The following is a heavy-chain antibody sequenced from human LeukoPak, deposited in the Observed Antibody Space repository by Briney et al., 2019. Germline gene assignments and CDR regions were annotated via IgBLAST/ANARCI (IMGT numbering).Heavy chain of an antibody. CDR3: ARGGRLERRGGGRNWFDP. V-gene: IGHV4-34*01. J-gene: IGHJ5*02. CDR1: GGSFSGYY. CDR2: INHSGST. D-gene: IGHD1-1*01. Sequence: PSETLSLTCAVYGGSFSGYYWSWIRQPPGKGLEWIGEINHSGSTNYNPSLKSRVTISVDTSKNQFSLKLSSVTAADTAVYYCARGGRLERRGGGRNWFDPWGQGTLVTVSS.